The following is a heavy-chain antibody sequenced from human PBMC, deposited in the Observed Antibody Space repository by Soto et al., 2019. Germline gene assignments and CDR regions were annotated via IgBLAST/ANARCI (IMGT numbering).Heavy chain of an antibody. CDR1: GFTFSSYA. Sequence: GGSLRLSCAASGFTFSSYAMHWVRQAPGKGLEWVAVISYDGSNKYYADSVKGRFTISRDNSKNTLYLQMNSLRAEDTAVYYFAIDYGSGSYNYYYYGMDVWGQGTTVTVSS. J-gene: IGHJ6*02. CDR3: AIDYGSGSYNYYYYGMDV. CDR2: ISYDGSNK. V-gene: IGHV3-30-3*01. D-gene: IGHD3-10*01.